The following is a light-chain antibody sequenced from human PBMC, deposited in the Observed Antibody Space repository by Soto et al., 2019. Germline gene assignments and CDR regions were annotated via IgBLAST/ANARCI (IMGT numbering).Light chain of an antibody. CDR3: QQLNSYPR. CDR2: AAS. V-gene: IGKV1-9*01. Sequence: DIQLTQSPSFLSASVGDRVTITCRASQGISSYLAWYQQKPGKAPKLLIYAASTLQSGVQSRFSGSGSGTEFTLTISSLQPEDFATYYWQQLNSYPRFGPGTKVDIK. J-gene: IGKJ3*01. CDR1: QGISSY.